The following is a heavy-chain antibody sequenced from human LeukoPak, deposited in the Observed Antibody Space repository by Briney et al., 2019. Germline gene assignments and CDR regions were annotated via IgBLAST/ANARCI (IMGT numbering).Heavy chain of an antibody. V-gene: IGHV3-74*01. CDR3: ARVGVGMYHFDH. J-gene: IGHJ4*02. CDR1: GFTLSTYW. CDR2: INPDGGTT. D-gene: IGHD2-2*01. Sequence: GGSLRLSCAASGFTLSTYWMHWVRQAPGKGLVWVSRINPDGGTTTYADSVGGRFTISRDNAKNTLYLQMSSLRAEDTAVYYCARVGVGMYHFDHWGQGTLVTVSS.